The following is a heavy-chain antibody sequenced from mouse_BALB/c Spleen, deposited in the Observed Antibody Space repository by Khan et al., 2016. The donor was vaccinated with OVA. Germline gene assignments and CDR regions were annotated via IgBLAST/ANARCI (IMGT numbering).Heavy chain of an antibody. V-gene: IGHV5-9*03. Sequence: EVELVESGGGLVKPGGSLKLSCAASGFTFSSYTMSWVRQTPEKRLEWVATISSGGGDTSYPDSVKGRFTISRDTAKNNLYLQMSSLRSEDTAVYYCARSLTYYDYDGNAMDYWGQGTSVTVSS. CDR2: ISSGGGDT. J-gene: IGHJ4*01. CDR3: ARSLTYYDYDGNAMDY. D-gene: IGHD2-4*01. CDR1: GFTFSSYT.